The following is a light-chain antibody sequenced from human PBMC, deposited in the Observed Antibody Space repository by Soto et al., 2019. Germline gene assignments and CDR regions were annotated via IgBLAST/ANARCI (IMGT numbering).Light chain of an antibody. Sequence: ESMLTQSPGTLSLSPGERATLSCRASQSVSTRYLAWYQQKPGQAPRLLIYGASIRATGIPDRFSGSGSGTDLTLTISRLEPEEFAVYYCHQFGSAPPAFTVGQATKLEI. V-gene: IGKV3-20*01. J-gene: IGKJ2*01. CDR2: GAS. CDR3: HQFGSAPPAFT. CDR1: QSVSTRY.